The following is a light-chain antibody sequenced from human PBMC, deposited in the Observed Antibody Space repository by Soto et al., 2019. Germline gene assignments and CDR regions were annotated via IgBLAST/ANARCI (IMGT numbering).Light chain of an antibody. V-gene: IGLV1-44*01. CDR2: SNN. J-gene: IGLJ2*01. CDR3: AAWDDSLNGVV. CDR1: SSNIGSNT. Sequence: QSVLTQPPSASGTPGQRVTISCSGSSSNIGSNTVNWYQQLPGTAPKLLIYSNNQRPSGAPDRFSGSKSGTSASLAISGLQSEYEADYYCAAWDDSLNGVVFGGGTKVTVL.